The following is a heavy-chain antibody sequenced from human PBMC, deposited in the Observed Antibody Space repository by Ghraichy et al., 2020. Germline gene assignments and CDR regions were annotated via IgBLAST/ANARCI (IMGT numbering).Heavy chain of an antibody. CDR3: ARDSASYYDSSGYYGY. CDR2: ISGRSDYI. Sequence: GVSLRLSCAASGFTFSSYSMNWVRQAPGKGLEWVSSISGRSDYIYYADSVKGRFTISRDNAKNSLYLQMNSLRAEDTAVYYCARDSASYYDSSGYYGYWGQGTLVTVSS. D-gene: IGHD3-22*01. CDR1: GFTFSSYS. V-gene: IGHV3-21*01. J-gene: IGHJ4*02.